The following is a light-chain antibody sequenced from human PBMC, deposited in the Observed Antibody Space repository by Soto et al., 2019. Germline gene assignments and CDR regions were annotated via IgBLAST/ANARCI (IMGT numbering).Light chain of an antibody. V-gene: IGKV3-15*01. J-gene: IGKJ4*01. CDR2: GAS. CDR1: QSVSSD. CDR3: QQYSRWPLT. Sequence: EIVMTQSPATLSVSPGETATLSCRASQSVSSDFAWYQQKPGQPPRLLIYGASTRATGIPASFSGSGSGTEFTLTISSLQSEDFAVYYCQQYSRWPLTFGGGTKVDIK.